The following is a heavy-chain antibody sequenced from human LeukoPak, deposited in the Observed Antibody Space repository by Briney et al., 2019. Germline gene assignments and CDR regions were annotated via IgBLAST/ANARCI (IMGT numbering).Heavy chain of an antibody. D-gene: IGHD6-19*01. CDR1: GGSISSSSYY. Sequence: SETLSLTCTVSGGSISSSSYYWGWIRQPPGKGLEWIGSIYYSGSTYYNPSLKSRVTISVDTSKNQFSLKLSSVAAADTAVYYCAGHGPRYSSGWYEVDYWGQGTLVTVSS. J-gene: IGHJ4*02. CDR3: AGHGPRYSSGWYEVDY. CDR2: IYYSGST. V-gene: IGHV4-39*07.